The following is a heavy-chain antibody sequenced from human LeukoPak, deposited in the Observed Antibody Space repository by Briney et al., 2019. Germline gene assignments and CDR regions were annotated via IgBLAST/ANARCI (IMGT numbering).Heavy chain of an antibody. D-gene: IGHD4-23*01. Sequence: SETLSLTCAVYGGSFSGYYWSWSRQPPGKGLEWIGEINHSGSTNYNPSLKSRVTISVDTSKNQFSLKLSSVTAADTAVYYCARGNDYGGNRGAGDFWGQGTLVTVSS. V-gene: IGHV4-34*01. CDR1: GGSFSGYY. CDR3: ARGNDYGGNRGAGDF. J-gene: IGHJ4*02. CDR2: INHSGST.